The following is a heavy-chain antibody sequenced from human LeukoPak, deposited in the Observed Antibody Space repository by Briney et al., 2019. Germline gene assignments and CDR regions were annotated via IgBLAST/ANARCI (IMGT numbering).Heavy chain of an antibody. J-gene: IGHJ6*02. CDR2: MNPNSGNT. Sequence: ASVKVSCKASGYTFTSYDINWVRQATGQGLEWMGWMNPNSGNTGYAQKFQGRVTMTRNTSISTAYMELSSLRSEDTAVHYCARDSSWYVYYGMDVWGQGTTVTVSS. D-gene: IGHD6-13*01. CDR1: GYTFTSYD. CDR3: ARDSSWYVYYGMDV. V-gene: IGHV1-8*01.